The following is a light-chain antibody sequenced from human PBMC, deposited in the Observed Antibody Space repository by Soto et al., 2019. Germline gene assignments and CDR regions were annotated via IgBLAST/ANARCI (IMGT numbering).Light chain of an antibody. V-gene: IGKV1-5*03. J-gene: IGKJ1*01. CDR3: QQYNSYRRT. Sequence: DIQMTQSPSTLSASVGDRVTITCRASQSISSWLAWYQQKPGKAPKLLIYKASSLESGVPSRFSGSGSGTEFPLTISSLPPDDFATYDCQQYNSYRRTFGQGTKVEVK. CDR2: KAS. CDR1: QSISSW.